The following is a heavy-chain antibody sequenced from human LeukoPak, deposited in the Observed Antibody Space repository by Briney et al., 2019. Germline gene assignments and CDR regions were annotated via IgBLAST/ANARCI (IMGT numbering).Heavy chain of an antibody. J-gene: IGHJ4*02. CDR1: GGSIISHY. Sequence: ETLSLTCTVSGGSIISHYWSWIRQPPGKGLEWIGYIYYSGSTNYNPSLKSRVTISVDTSKNQFSLKLSSVTAADTAVYYCARSTVVTPFDYWGQGTLVTVSS. D-gene: IGHD4-23*01. CDR2: IYYSGST. CDR3: ARSTVVTPFDY. V-gene: IGHV4-59*11.